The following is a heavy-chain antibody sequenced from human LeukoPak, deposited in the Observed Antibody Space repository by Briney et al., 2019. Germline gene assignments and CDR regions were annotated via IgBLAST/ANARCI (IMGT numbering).Heavy chain of an antibody. V-gene: IGHV4-39*07. CDR1: GGSITSGSYY. J-gene: IGHJ5*02. CDR3: ARGGTTVTPGLLWFDP. CDR2: LYSRGKI. D-gene: IGHD4-17*01. Sequence: SETLSLTCTVSGGSITSGSYYWGWIRQPPEKGLEWIGSLYSRGKIFYNPSLQSRVTISGDTSKNQFSLKLSSVTAADTAVYYCARGGTTVTPGLLWFDPWGQGTLVTVSS.